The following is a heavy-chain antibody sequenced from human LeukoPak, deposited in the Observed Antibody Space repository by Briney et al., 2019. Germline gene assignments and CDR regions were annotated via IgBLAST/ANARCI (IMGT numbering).Heavy chain of an antibody. D-gene: IGHD5-12*01. V-gene: IGHV3-53*01. CDR1: GFTVSSNY. CDR2: IYSGDTT. Sequence: GGSLRLSCAASGFTVSSNYMSWVRQAPGKGLEWVPVIYSGDTTYYADSVKGRFTISRDNSKNMVYLQMNGLGAEDTAVYYCARDSVVATIPVYYGMDVWGQGTTVTVSS. CDR3: ARDSVVATIPVYYGMDV. J-gene: IGHJ6*02.